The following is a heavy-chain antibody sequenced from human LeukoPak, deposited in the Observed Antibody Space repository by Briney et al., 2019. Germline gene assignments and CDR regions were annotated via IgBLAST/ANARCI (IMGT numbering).Heavy chain of an antibody. J-gene: IGHJ5*02. CDR1: GGSISSSSYY. V-gene: IGHV4-61*05. D-gene: IGHD3-22*01. CDR2: IYYSGST. CDR3: ASTTPYYYDSSGYYRRFDP. Sequence: KASETLSLTCTVSGGSISSSSYYWGWIRQPPGKGLEWIGYIYYSGSTNYNPSLKSRVTISVDTSKNQFSLKLSSVTAADTAVYYCASTTPYYYDSSGYYRRFDPWGQGTLVTVSS.